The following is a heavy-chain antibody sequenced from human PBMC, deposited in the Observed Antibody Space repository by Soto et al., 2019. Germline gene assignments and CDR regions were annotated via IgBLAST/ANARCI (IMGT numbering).Heavy chain of an antibody. D-gene: IGHD1-7*01. CDR3: ARGNNLNFGRHYYYCMDV. Sequence: ASVKVSCKASGYTFTSYYMHWVRQAPGQGLEWMGIINPSGGSTSYAQKFQGRVTVTRDTSTSTVYMELSSLRSEDMAVYYCARGNNLNFGRHYYYCMDVRGQGTTVTVS. V-gene: IGHV1-46*01. CDR1: GYTFTSYY. J-gene: IGHJ6*02. CDR2: INPSGGST.